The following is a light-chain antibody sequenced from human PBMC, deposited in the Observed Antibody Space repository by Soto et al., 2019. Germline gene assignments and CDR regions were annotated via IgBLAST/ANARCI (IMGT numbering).Light chain of an antibody. Sequence: QLVLTQSPSASASRGASVKLTCTLSSGHSSYAIAWHQQQPEKGPRYLMKLSSDGSHSKGDGIPDRFSGSSSGAERYLTISSLQSEDEADCYCQTWDTGARVVFGGGTKLPVL. V-gene: IGLV4-69*01. J-gene: IGLJ2*01. CDR2: LSSDGSH. CDR1: SGHSSYA. CDR3: QTWDTGARVV.